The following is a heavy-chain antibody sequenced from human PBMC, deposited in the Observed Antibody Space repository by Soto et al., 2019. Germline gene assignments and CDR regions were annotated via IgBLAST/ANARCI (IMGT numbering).Heavy chain of an antibody. CDR3: ARGLDMAVAVSEASYVY. Sequence: QVQLVQSGAEVKKPGASVKVSCTASGYTFTSSAISWVRQAPGQGLEWIGWISTYNGNTNYADRFQGRVTMTTDTSTSTAYMDLRSLTSADTAVYYCARGLDMAVAVSEASYVYWGQGTLITVSS. D-gene: IGHD6-19*01. J-gene: IGHJ4*02. CDR1: GYTFTSSA. V-gene: IGHV1-18*04. CDR2: ISTYNGNT.